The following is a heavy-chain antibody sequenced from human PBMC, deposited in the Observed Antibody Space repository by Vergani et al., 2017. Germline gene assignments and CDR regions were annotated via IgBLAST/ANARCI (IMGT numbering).Heavy chain of an antibody. CDR1: GGSISSYY. J-gene: IGHJ4*02. D-gene: IGHD5-12*01. CDR2: TYYSGST. CDR3: ARLRGYSGYDLDY. Sequence: QVQLQESGPGLVKPSETLSLTCTVSGGSISSYYWSWIRQPPGKGLEWIGYTYYSGSTYYNPSLKSRVTISVDTSKNQFSLKLSSVTAADTAVYYCARLRGYSGYDLDYWGQGTLVTVSS. V-gene: IGHV4-59*08.